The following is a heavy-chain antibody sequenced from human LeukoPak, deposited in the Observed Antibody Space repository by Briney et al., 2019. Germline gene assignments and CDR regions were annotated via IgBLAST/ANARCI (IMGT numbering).Heavy chain of an antibody. J-gene: IGHJ3*01. CDR1: GGSVSTIDYY. CDR2: VYYSGST. Sequence: PSETLSLTCTVSGGSVSTIDYYWGWIRQPPGKGLEWIGSVYYSGSTYYNAPLKSRVTISVDTSKNQFSLKLSAVTAADTAMYYCAREDAVSSDDAFDLWGQGTMVTVSS. V-gene: IGHV4-39*07. CDR3: AREDAVSSDDAFDL. D-gene: IGHD6-19*01.